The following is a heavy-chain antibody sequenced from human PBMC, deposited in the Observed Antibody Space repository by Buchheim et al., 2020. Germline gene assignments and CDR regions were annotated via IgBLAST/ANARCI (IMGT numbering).Heavy chain of an antibody. J-gene: IGHJ4*02. CDR1: GGSISSYY. CDR3: ARDVGYTDY. CDR2: IYYSGST. D-gene: IGHD2-2*02. Sequence: QLQLQESGPGLVKPSETLSLICTVSGGSISSYYWSWIRQPPGKELEWIGKIYYSGSTNYNPSLKSRVTMSVDTSKNQFSLKLSSVTAADTALYYCARDVGYTDYWGQGT. V-gene: IGHV4-59*01.